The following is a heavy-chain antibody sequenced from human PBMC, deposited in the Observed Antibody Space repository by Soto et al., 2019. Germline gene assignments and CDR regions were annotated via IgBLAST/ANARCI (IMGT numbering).Heavy chain of an antibody. CDR2: AYYGSQWYY. CDR3: TKQKRDSRPYTGMDV. Sequence: SQTLSLTCASSGDSVSSNSVAWNWIRQSPSRGFEWLGRAYYGSQWYYDSAVSVRRRITVIPDTSKNQFSLQLNSVTPEATAVYSCTKQKRDSRPYTGMDVWGQGTTVTVSS. J-gene: IGHJ6*02. V-gene: IGHV6-1*01. CDR1: GDSVSSNSVA. D-gene: IGHD2-2*02.